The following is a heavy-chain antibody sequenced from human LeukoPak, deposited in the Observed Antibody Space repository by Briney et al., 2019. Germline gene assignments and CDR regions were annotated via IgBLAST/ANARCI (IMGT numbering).Heavy chain of an antibody. J-gene: IGHJ6*03. CDR3: ARGQWLASLYMDV. D-gene: IGHD6-19*01. V-gene: IGHV4-30-2*01. CDR1: GGSISSGGYS. Sequence: PSQTLSLTCAVSGGSISSGGYSWSWIRQPPGKGLEWIGEINHSGSTNYNPSLKSRVTISVDTSKNQFSLKLSSVTAADTAVYYCARGQWLASLYMDVWGKGTTVTVSS. CDR2: INHSGST.